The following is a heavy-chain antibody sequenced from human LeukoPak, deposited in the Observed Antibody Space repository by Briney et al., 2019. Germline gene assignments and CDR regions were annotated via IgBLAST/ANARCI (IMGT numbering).Heavy chain of an antibody. CDR3: ARESDFYYVWGNFLYNHVYDV. V-gene: IGHV4-38-2*01. CDR2: VYHSGST. J-gene: IGHJ3*01. Sequence: SETLSLTCDVARYAIEPGYYWGWIRQPPGKGLEWIGSVYHSGSTYYNPSLKTRLTISVDTSNNHFSLKLSSLTAADTAVYYCARESDFYYVWGNFLYNHVYDVWGRGTMVTVSS. CDR1: RYAIEPGYY. D-gene: IGHD3-16*02.